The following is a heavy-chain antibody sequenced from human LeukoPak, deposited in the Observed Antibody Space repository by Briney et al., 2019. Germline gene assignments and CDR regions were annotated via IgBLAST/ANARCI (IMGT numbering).Heavy chain of an antibody. CDR3: ARDPSRYFDWLPSPDGDY. D-gene: IGHD3-9*01. Sequence: SETLSLTCTVSGGSISNSNWWSWVRQPPGKGLEWIGEIYHSGSTNYNPSLKSRVTILVDKSKNQFSLKLSSVTAADTAVYYCARDPSRYFDWLPSPDGDYWGQGTLVTVSS. CDR2: IYHSGST. J-gene: IGHJ4*02. V-gene: IGHV4-4*02. CDR1: GGSISNSNW.